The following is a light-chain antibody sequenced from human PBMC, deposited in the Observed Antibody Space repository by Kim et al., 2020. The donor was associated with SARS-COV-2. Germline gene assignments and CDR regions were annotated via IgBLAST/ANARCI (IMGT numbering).Light chain of an antibody. CDR3: QQFDTSLWT. CDR1: QSSSNN. V-gene: IGKV3-20*01. J-gene: IGKJ1*01. Sequence: SSAGERATLSCRASQSSSNNLGWYQQKPGQPPRLLIYGVSTRAAGIPDRFSGSGSGTDFTLTINRLEPEDFAVYYCQQFDTSLWTFGQGTKVDIK. CDR2: GVS.